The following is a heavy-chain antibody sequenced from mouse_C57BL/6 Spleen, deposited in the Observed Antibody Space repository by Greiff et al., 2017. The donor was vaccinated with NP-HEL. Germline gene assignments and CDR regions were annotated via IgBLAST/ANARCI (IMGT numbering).Heavy chain of an antibody. CDR3: AMGYYFDY. CDR2: IYPGDGDT. Sequence: VQLQQSGPELVKPGASVKISCKASGYAFSSSWMNWVKQRPGKGLEWIGRIYPGDGDTNYNGKFKGKATLTADKSSSTAYMQLSSLTSEDSAVYFCAMGYYFDYWGQGTTLTVSS. V-gene: IGHV1-82*01. J-gene: IGHJ2*01. CDR1: GYAFSSSW.